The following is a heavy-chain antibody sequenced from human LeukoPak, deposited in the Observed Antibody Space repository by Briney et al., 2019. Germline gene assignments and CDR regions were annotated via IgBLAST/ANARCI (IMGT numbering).Heavy chain of an antibody. Sequence: PGGSLRLSCAASGFTFSSYAMSWVRQAPGRGLEWVSAISGSGGSTYYADSVKGRFTISRDNSKNTLYLQMNSLRAEDTAVYYCAKDRGRWSRILDYWGQGTLVTVSS. CDR2: ISGSGGST. J-gene: IGHJ4*02. D-gene: IGHD4-23*01. CDR1: GFTFSSYA. V-gene: IGHV3-23*01. CDR3: AKDRGRWSRILDY.